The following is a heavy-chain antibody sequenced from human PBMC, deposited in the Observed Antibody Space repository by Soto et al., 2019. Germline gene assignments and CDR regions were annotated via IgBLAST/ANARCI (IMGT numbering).Heavy chain of an antibody. CDR2: MNPNSGNT. J-gene: IGHJ4*02. D-gene: IGHD3-10*01. CDR3: ARGGEWFGELLPFDY. CDR1: GYTFTSYD. Sequence: ASVKVSCKASGYTFTSYDINWVRQATGQGLEWMGRMNPNSGNTGYAQKFQGRVTMTRNTSISTAYMELSSLRSEDTAVYYCARGGEWFGELLPFDYWGQGTLVTVSS. V-gene: IGHV1-8*01.